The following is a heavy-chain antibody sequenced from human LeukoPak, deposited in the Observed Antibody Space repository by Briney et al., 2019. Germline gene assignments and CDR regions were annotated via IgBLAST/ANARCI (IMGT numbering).Heavy chain of an antibody. CDR1: GGSISSSSYY. CDR2: IYYSGST. D-gene: IGHD5-12*01. Sequence: PSETLSLTRTVSGGSISSSSYYWGWIRQPPGKGLEWIGSIYYSGSTYYNPSLKSRVTISVDTSKNQFSLKLSSVTAADTAVYYCARHANIVATMSYFDYWGQGTLVTVSS. CDR3: ARHANIVATMSYFDY. V-gene: IGHV4-39*01. J-gene: IGHJ4*02.